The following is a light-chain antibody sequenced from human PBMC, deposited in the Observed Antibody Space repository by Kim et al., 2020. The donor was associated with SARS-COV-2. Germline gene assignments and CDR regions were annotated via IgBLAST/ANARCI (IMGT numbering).Light chain of an antibody. J-gene: IGKJ2*01. CDR3: QQYSNSPRT. CDR1: QSVSNNY. CDR2: GAS. V-gene: IGKV3-20*01. Sequence: EIVLTQSPGTLSLSPGERATLSCRASQSVSNNYLAWYQQKPGQAPRPLIYGASNRAAGIADRFSGSGSGTDFTLTISRLEPEDFAVYYCQQYSNSPRTFGQGTKLEIK.